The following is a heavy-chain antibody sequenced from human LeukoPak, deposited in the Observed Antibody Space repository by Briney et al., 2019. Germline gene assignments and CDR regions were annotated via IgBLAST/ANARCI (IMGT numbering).Heavy chain of an antibody. CDR2: ISGSGGST. CDR1: GFTFSSYA. V-gene: IGHV3-23*01. J-gene: IGHJ4*02. D-gene: IGHD6-13*01. CDR3: AKGHLPYSSSWSDY. Sequence: PPGGSLRLSCAASGFTFSSYAMSWVRQAPGKGLEWVSAISGSGGSTYYADSVKGRFTISRDNSKNTLYLQMNSLRAEDTAVYYCAKGHLPYSSSWSDYWGQGTLVTVSS.